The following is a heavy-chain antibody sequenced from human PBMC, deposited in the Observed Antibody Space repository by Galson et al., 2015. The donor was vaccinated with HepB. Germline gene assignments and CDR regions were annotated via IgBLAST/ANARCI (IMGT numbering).Heavy chain of an antibody. CDR3: ARDGVSYYYDSSGSLYNWFDP. CDR1: GYTFTSYG. J-gene: IGHJ5*02. CDR2: ISAYNGNT. D-gene: IGHD3-22*01. Sequence: SVKVSCKASGYTFTSYGISWVRQAPGQGPEWMGWISAYNGNTNYAQKLQGRVTMTTDTSTSTAYMELRSLRSDDTAVYYCARDGVSYYYDSSGSLYNWFDPWGQGTLVTVSS. V-gene: IGHV1-18*01.